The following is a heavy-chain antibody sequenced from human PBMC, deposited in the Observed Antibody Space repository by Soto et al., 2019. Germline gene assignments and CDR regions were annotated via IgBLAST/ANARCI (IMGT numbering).Heavy chain of an antibody. D-gene: IGHD2-15*01. CDR2: ISGSGDST. Sequence: KGLEWVSAISGSGDSTYYVDSVKGRFTISRDNSNNALYLQMNSLRAEDTAVFFFQAEDGIRDPVPVSAFLLNRSSDL. J-gene: IGHJ2*01. CDR3: QAEDGIRDPVPVSAFLLNRSSDL. V-gene: IGHV3-23*01.